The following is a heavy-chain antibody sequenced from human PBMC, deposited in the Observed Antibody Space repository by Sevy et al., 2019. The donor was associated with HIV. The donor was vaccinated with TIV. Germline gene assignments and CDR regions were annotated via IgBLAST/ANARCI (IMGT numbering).Heavy chain of an antibody. CDR3: ARDMTTVSSDY. J-gene: IGHJ4*02. CDR1: GFTFSSYS. CDR2: ISSSSSYI. V-gene: IGHV3-21*01. D-gene: IGHD4-17*01. Sequence: GGSLRLSCAASGFTFSSYSMNRVRQAPGKGLEWVSSISSSSSYIYYADSVKGRFTISRDNAKNSLYLQMNSLRAEDTAVYYCARDMTTVSSDYWGQGTLVTVSS.